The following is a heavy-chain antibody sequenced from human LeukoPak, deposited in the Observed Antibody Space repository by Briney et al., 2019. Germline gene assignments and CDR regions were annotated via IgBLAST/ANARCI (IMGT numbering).Heavy chain of an antibody. D-gene: IGHD3-10*01. CDR3: ARDQLTMVRGVTPRFGY. J-gene: IGHJ4*02. Sequence: PGRSLRLSCAASGFTFSSYDMHWVRQAPGKGLEWVAVIWYDGSNKYYADSVKGRFTISRDNSKNTLYLQMNSLRAEDTAVYYCARDQLTMVRGVTPRFGYWGQGTLVTVSS. V-gene: IGHV3-33*01. CDR2: IWYDGSNK. CDR1: GFTFSSYD.